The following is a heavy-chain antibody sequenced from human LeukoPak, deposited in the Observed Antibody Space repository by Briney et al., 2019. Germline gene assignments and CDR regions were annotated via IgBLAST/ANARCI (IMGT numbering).Heavy chain of an antibody. D-gene: IGHD1-26*01. J-gene: IGHJ6*03. CDR1: GFTFSSYA. CDR2: ISGSGGST. Sequence: LPGGPLRLSCAASGFTFSSYAMSWVRQAPGKGLEWVSAISGSGGSTYYADSVNGPFTISRDNSKNTLYLQMNSLRAEDTAVYYCAKGARGGDYYYYMDVWGKGTTVTVSS. CDR3: AKGARGGDYYYYMDV. V-gene: IGHV3-23*01.